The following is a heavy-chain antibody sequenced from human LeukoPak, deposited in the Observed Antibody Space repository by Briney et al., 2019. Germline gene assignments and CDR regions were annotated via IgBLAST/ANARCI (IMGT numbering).Heavy chain of an antibody. V-gene: IGHV3-21*01. D-gene: IGHD6-19*01. Sequence: PGGSLRLSCAASGFTFSSYSMNWVRQAPGKGLEWVSSISSSSSYIYYADSVKGRFTISRDNAKNSLYLQMNSLRAEDTAVYYCARAGVAVAAIPWYWGQGTLVTVSS. J-gene: IGHJ4*02. CDR3: ARAGVAVAAIPWY. CDR1: GFTFSSYS. CDR2: ISSSSSYI.